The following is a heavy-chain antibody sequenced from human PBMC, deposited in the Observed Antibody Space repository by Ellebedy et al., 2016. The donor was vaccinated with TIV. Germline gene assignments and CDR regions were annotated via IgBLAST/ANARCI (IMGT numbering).Heavy chain of an antibody. J-gene: IGHJ6*02. D-gene: IGHD3-10*01. Sequence: SETLSLTXTVSGGSISSYYWSWIRQPAGKGLEWIGYIYYSGSTNYNPSLKSRVTISVDTSKNQFSLKLSSVTAADTAVYYCARDWNYGSGSYFHYYYYYGMDVWGQGTTVTVSS. CDR2: IYYSGST. CDR1: GGSISSYY. CDR3: ARDWNYGSGSYFHYYYYYGMDV. V-gene: IGHV4-59*01.